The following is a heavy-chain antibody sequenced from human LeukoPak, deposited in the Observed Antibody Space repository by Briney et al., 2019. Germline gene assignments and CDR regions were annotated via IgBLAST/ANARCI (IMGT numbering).Heavy chain of an antibody. V-gene: IGHV4-34*01. J-gene: IGHJ6*03. Sequence: SETLSLTCAVYGGSFSGYYWSWIRQPPGKGLEWIGEINHSGSTNYNPSLKSRVTISVDTSKNQSSLKLSSVTAADTAVYYCARPGRSYCSSTSCYLYYYMDVWGKGTTVTVSS. CDR2: INHSGST. CDR1: GGSFSGYY. D-gene: IGHD2-2*01. CDR3: ARPGRSYCSSTSCYLYYYMDV.